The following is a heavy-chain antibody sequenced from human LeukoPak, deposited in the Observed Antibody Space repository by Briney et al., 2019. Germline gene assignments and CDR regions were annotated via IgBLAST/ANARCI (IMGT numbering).Heavy chain of an antibody. Sequence: SETLSLTCAVSGGSISSGGYSWSWIRQPPGKGLEWIGYIYHSGSTYYNPSLKSRVTISVDRSKNQFSLKLSSVTAADTAVYYCARAGSSGWYVFDYWGQGTLVTVSS. CDR3: ARAGSSGWYVFDY. CDR2: IYHSGST. D-gene: IGHD6-19*01. J-gene: IGHJ4*02. CDR1: GGSISSGGYS. V-gene: IGHV4-30-2*01.